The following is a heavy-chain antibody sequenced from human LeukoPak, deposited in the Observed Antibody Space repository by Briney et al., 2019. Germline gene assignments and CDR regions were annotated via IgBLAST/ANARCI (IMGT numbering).Heavy chain of an antibody. CDR3: ARGALDADSTSHYYHYMDV. D-gene: IGHD4-17*01. CDR2: INHSGST. Sequence: SSETLSLTCAVYGGSFSGYYWSWIRQPPGKGLEWIGEINHSGSTNYNPSLKSRVTISVDTSKNQFSLKLSSVPAADTAVYYCARGALDADSTSHYYHYMDVWGKGTTVTVSS. V-gene: IGHV4-34*01. J-gene: IGHJ6*03. CDR1: GGSFSGYY.